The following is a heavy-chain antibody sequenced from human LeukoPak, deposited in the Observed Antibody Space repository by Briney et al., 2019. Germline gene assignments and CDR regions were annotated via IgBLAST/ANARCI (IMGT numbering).Heavy chain of an antibody. J-gene: IGHJ6*03. CDR3: ARGDRAEYSRTYYYYYMDV. Sequence: SETLSLTCTVSGGSISSSSYYWGWIRQPPGKGLEWIGSIYYSGSTYYNPSLKSRVTISVDTSKNQFSLKLSSVTAADTAVYYCARGDRAEYSRTYYYYYMDVWGKGTTVTVSS. V-gene: IGHV4-39*07. CDR2: IYYSGST. D-gene: IGHD4-11*01. CDR1: GGSISSSSYY.